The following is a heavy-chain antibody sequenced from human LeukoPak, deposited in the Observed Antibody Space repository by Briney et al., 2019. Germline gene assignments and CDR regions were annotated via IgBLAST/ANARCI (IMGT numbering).Heavy chain of an antibody. CDR2: IGTAGDT. Sequence: GGSLTLSCAASGFTFSSYDMHWVRQATGKGLEWVSGIGTAGDTYYPGSVKGRFTISRENAKNSLYLQMNSLRAGDTAVYYCARAHDILTGDAFDIWGQGTMVTVSS. J-gene: IGHJ3*02. V-gene: IGHV3-13*04. D-gene: IGHD3-9*01. CDR1: GFTFSSYD. CDR3: ARAHDILTGDAFDI.